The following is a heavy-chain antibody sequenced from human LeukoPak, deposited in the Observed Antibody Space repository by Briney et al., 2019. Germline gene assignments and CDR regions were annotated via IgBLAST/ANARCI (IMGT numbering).Heavy chain of an antibody. V-gene: IGHV4-31*02. CDR1: GGSLTTGGNY. D-gene: IGHD3-10*01. CDR3: ARACGSGSASNRCLDS. Sequence: PPQTLSLSRTVSGGSLTTGGNYWSWTRHHPRKGLVSNGYIYSSGTTFYNPSLNSRLTISLNTTKHQFSLYMTPVSAAHTAVYFCARACGSGSASNRCLDSWGEGGLVTVSS. J-gene: IGHJ4*02. CDR2: IYSSGTT.